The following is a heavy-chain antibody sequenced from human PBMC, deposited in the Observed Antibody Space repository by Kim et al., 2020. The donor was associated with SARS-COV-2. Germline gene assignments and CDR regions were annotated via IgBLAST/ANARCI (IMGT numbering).Heavy chain of an antibody. D-gene: IGHD6-13*01. Sequence: ASVKVSCKASGYTFTSYDINWVRQATGQGLEWMGWMNPNSGNTGYAQKFQGRVTTTRNTSISTAYMELSSLRSEDTAVYYCARSAGYSSSWYPYYYYYYMDVWGKGTTVTVSS. CDR1: GYTFTSYD. J-gene: IGHJ6*03. CDR3: ARSAGYSSSWYPYYYYYYMDV. V-gene: IGHV1-8*01. CDR2: MNPNSGNT.